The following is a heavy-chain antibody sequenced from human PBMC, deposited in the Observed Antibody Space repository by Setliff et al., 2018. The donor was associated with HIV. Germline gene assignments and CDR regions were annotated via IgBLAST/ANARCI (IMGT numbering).Heavy chain of an antibody. D-gene: IGHD5-18*01. CDR3: YIQLWPPLVDY. Sequence: ASVKVSCKASGYTFTSYGISWVRQAPGQGLEWMGWISAYNGNTNYAQKLQGRVTMTTDTSTSTAYMELRSLGSDDTAVYYCYIQLWPPLVDYWGQGTLVTVSS. CDR2: ISAYNGNT. CDR1: GYTFTSYG. V-gene: IGHV1-18*01. J-gene: IGHJ4*02.